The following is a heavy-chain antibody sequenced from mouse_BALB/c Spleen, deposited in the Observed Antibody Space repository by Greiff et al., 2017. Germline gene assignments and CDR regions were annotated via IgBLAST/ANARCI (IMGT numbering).Heavy chain of an antibody. CDR1: GFTFSSYW. Sequence: EVKVEESGGGLVQPGGSMKLSCVASGFTFSSYWMSWVRQSPEKGLEWVAEIRLKSDNYATHYAESVKGKFTISRDDSKSRLYLQMNSLRAEDTGIYYCTINWEGAWFAYWGQGTLVTVSA. J-gene: IGHJ3*01. V-gene: IGHV6-6*02. CDR3: TINWEGAWFAY. CDR2: IRLKSDNYAT. D-gene: IGHD4-1*02.